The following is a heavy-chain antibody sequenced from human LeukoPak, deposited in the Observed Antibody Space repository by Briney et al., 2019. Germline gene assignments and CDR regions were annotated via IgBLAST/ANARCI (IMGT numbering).Heavy chain of an antibody. Sequence: SETLSLTCTISGGYISSYSWSWIRQPAGKGLEWIGRIYTSGSTSYNPSLKSRVTISVDTSKNQFSLKLSSVSAADTAVYYCARLPAAAYYFDYWGQGTLVTVSS. D-gene: IGHD2-2*01. CDR3: ARLPAAAYYFDY. J-gene: IGHJ4*02. V-gene: IGHV4-4*07. CDR2: IYTSGST. CDR1: GGYISSYS.